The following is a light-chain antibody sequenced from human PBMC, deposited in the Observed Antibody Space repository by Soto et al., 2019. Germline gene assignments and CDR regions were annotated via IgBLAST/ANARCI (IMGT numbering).Light chain of an antibody. CDR3: QQSYTSPRT. Sequence: DIQMTQSPSSLSASVGDRVTITCRAGQSISSYLNWYQQKPGEAPKLLIYAASSLQSGVPSRFSGSGSGTEFTLTISSLQPEDFATYYWQQSYTSPRTFGQGPKVEIK. CDR2: AAS. CDR1: QSISSY. J-gene: IGKJ1*01. V-gene: IGKV1-39*01.